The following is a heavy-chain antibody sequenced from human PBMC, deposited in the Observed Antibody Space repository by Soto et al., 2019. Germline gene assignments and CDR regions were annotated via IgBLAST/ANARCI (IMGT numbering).Heavy chain of an antibody. J-gene: IGHJ3*02. Sequence: EVQLLESGGGLVQPGGSLRLSCAASGFTFSSYAMSWVRQAPGKGLEWVSAISGSGGSTYYADSVKGRFTISRDNSKNTLYLQMNSLRAEDTAVYYCAKDDMFTFGGVIPLAFDIWGQGTMVTISS. V-gene: IGHV3-23*01. CDR1: GFTFSSYA. CDR3: AKDDMFTFGGVIPLAFDI. D-gene: IGHD3-16*01. CDR2: ISGSGGST.